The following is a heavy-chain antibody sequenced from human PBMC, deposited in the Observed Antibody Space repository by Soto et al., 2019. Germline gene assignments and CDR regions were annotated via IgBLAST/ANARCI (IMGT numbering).Heavy chain of an antibody. J-gene: IGHJ6*02. CDR3: ASRSPYSTHYYYYGMDV. CDR1: GFTVSSNY. V-gene: IGHV3-53*02. D-gene: IGHD6-13*01. CDR2: IYSGGST. Sequence: EVQLVETGGGLIQPGGSLRLSCAASGFTVSSNYMSWVRQAPGKGLEWVSVIYSGGSTYYADSVKGRFTISRDNSKNTLYLQMNSLRAEDTAVYYCASRSPYSTHYYYYGMDVWGQGTTVTVSS.